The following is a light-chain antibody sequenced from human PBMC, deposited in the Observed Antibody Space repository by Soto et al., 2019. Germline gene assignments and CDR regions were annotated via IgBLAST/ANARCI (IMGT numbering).Light chain of an antibody. CDR2: AAS. Sequence: EIHLTQSPSFLSASVGDRVTITCRASQGIYSYLAWYQQKPGKAPKLVISAASTLPSGVPTRFSGSGSGPEFTITISSLQPEDFATYHCQQLDNYPITFGQGTRLEIK. CDR3: QQLDNYPIT. V-gene: IGKV1-9*01. CDR1: QGIYSY. J-gene: IGKJ5*01.